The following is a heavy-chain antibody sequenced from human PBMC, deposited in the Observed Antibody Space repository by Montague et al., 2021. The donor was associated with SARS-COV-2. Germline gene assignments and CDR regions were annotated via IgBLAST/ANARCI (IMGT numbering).Heavy chain of an antibody. J-gene: IGHJ4*02. CDR3: VRDQGRSNWNYPDY. V-gene: IGHV4-4*07. D-gene: IGHD1-20*01. CDR2: IYNSGNT. Sequence: SETLSLTCTVSGGSISGYYWSWFRQSAGKGLEWIGRIYNSGNTSYNPSLKSRVTMSVDTSKNQFSLKLSSVTAADTAVCYCVRDQGRSNWNYPDYWGQGTMVTVSS. CDR1: GGSISGYY.